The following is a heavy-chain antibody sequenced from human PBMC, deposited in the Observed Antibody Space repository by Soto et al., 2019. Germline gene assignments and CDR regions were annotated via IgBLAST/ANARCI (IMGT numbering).Heavy chain of an antibody. V-gene: IGHV3-33*01. Sequence: LXLSCAASGFTFSSYGMHWVRRAPGKGLEWVAVIWYDGSKKYYADFVKGRFTISRDNSKNTLDLQMNSLRAEDMAVYYCARATYYYDNSGSGYGLDVWGQGTTVTVSS. J-gene: IGHJ6*02. CDR1: GFTFSSYG. CDR3: ARATYYYDNSGSGYGLDV. D-gene: IGHD3-22*01. CDR2: IWYDGSKK.